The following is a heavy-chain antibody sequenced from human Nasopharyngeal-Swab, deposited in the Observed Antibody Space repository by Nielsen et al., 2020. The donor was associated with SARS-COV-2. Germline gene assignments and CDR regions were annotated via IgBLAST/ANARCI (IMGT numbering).Heavy chain of an antibody. Sequence: GGSLRLSCAASGFAFSSYSMNWVRQAPGKGLEWVSSISSSSSYIYYADSVKGRFTISRDNAKNSLYLQMNSLRAEDTAVYYCAMTDGHKDPYYYYGMDVWGQGTTVTVPS. CDR3: AMTDGHKDPYYYYGMDV. J-gene: IGHJ6*02. D-gene: IGHD5-24*01. V-gene: IGHV3-21*01. CDR2: ISSSSSYI. CDR1: GFAFSSYS.